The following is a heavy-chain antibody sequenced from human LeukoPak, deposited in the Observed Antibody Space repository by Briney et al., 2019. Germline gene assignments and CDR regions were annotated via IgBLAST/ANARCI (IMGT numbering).Heavy chain of an antibody. CDR3: ARTDAYYDILTGDYYYYGMDV. V-gene: IGHV4-59*01. J-gene: IGHJ6*02. D-gene: IGHD3-9*01. CDR1: GGSISSYY. Sequence: PSETLSLTCTVSGGSISSYYWSWIRQPPGKGLEWIGYIYYSGSTNYNPSLKSRVTISVDTSKNQFSLKLSSVTTADTAVYYCARTDAYYDILTGDYYYYGMDVWGQGTTVTVSS. CDR2: IYYSGST.